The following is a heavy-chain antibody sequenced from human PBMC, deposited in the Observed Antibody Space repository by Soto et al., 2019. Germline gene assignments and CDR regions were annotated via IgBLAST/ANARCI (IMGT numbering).Heavy chain of an antibody. CDR2: IYYSGST. Sequence: QLQLQESGPGLVKPSETLSLTCTVSGGSISSSSYYWGWIRQPPGKGLEWIGSIYYSGSTYYNPSLKSRVTISVDTSKNQFPLKLSSVTAADTAVYYCARLTKGVGWFDPWGQGTLVTVSS. V-gene: IGHV4-39*01. D-gene: IGHD3-3*01. J-gene: IGHJ5*02. CDR1: GGSISSSSYY. CDR3: ARLTKGVGWFDP.